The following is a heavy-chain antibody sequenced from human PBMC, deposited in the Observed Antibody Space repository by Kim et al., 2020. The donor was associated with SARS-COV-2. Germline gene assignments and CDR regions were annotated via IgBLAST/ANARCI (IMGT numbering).Heavy chain of an antibody. Sequence: ASVKVSCKASGYTFTGYYMHWVRQAPGQGLEWMGWINPNSGGTNYAQKFQGRVTMTRDTSISTAYMELSRLRSDDTAVYYCARDPTYYYDSSGYYYAAGWFDPWGQGTLVTVSS. V-gene: IGHV1-2*02. CDR2: INPNSGGT. CDR1: GYTFTGYY. J-gene: IGHJ5*02. CDR3: ARDPTYYYDSSGYYYAAGWFDP. D-gene: IGHD3-22*01.